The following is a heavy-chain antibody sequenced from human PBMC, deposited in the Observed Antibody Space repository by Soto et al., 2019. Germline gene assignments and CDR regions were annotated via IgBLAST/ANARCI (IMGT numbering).Heavy chain of an antibody. D-gene: IGHD2-2*01. Sequence: GESLKISCTGFGYTFTTFWVSWVRQMPGKGLEWMGRIDPGDTYATYSPAFQGHVTISADKATSTAYLQWSSLKASDTAMYFCARIYCTTTTCDSWFDPWGQGTLVTVSS. V-gene: IGHV5-10-1*01. CDR2: IDPGDTYA. CDR1: GYTFTTFW. J-gene: IGHJ5*02. CDR3: ARIYCTTTTCDSWFDP.